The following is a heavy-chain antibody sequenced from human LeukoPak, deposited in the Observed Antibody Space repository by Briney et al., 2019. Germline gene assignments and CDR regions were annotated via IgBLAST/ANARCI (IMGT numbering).Heavy chain of an antibody. CDR3: AKYVSAKGPPYGLDV. V-gene: IGHV3-23*01. Sequence: GGSLRLSCAASGLTFSSYSMNWVRQAPGKGLEWVSGISASGGSTYYADSVKGRFTISRDNSKNTLYLQMNSLRAEDTAIYYCAKYVSAKGPPYGLDVWGQGTTVTVSS. CDR1: GLTFSSYS. D-gene: IGHD2/OR15-2a*01. CDR2: ISASGGST. J-gene: IGHJ6*02.